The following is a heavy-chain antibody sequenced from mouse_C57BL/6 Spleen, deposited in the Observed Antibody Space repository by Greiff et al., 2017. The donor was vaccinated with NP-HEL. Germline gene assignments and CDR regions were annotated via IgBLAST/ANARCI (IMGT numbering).Heavy chain of an antibody. D-gene: IGHD1-1*01. CDR3: ARYYYGSSEYFDV. Sequence: QVQLKESGAELARPGASVKMSCKASGYTFTSYTMHWVKQRPGQGLEWIGYINPSSGYTKYNQKFKDKATLTADKSSSTAYMQLSSLTSEDSAVYYCARYYYGSSEYFDVWGTGTTVTVSS. J-gene: IGHJ1*03. V-gene: IGHV1-4*01. CDR2: INPSSGYT. CDR1: GYTFTSYT.